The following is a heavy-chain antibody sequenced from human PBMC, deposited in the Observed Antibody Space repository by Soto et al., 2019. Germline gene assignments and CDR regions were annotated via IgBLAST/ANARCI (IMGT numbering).Heavy chain of an antibody. Sequence: QITLKESGPTLVKPTQTLTLTCTFSGFSLTTSGVGVGWIRQPPGKALEWLALIYWDDDKRYSPSLKSRLTITKDTSKNQVVLTMTNMDPVDTATYYCAHSTPSGSDYVYWYFDLWGRGTLVTVSS. CDR2: IYWDDDK. V-gene: IGHV2-5*02. D-gene: IGHD1-26*01. J-gene: IGHJ2*01. CDR1: GFSLTTSGVG. CDR3: AHSTPSGSDYVYWYFDL.